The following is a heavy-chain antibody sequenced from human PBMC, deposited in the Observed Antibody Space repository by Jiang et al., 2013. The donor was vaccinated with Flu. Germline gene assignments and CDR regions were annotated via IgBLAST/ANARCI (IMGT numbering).Heavy chain of an antibody. Sequence: LLKPSETLSLTCAVYGGSFSGYYWSWIRQPPGKGLEWIGEINHSGSTNXNPSLKSRVTISVDTSKNQFSLKLSSVTAADTAVYYCARGRVTIFGVVTRNWFDPWGQGTLVTVSS. D-gene: IGHD3-3*01. CDR1: GGSFSGYY. V-gene: IGHV4-34*01. CDR3: ARGRVTIFGVVTRNWFDP. CDR2: INHSGST. J-gene: IGHJ5*02.